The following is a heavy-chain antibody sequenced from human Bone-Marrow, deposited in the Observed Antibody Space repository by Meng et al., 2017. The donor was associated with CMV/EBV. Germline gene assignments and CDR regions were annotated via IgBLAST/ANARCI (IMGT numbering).Heavy chain of an antibody. V-gene: IGHV3-64*02. J-gene: IGHJ5*02. CDR1: GFTFSSYA. CDR2: ISSNGGST. CDR3: ARESYDFWSGYSDSGTNWFDP. D-gene: IGHD3-3*01. Sequence: GESLKISCAASGFTFSSYAMHWVRQAPGKGLEYVSAISSNGGSTYYADSVKGRFTISRDNSKNTLYLQMGSLRAEDMAVYYCARESYDFWSGYSDSGTNWFDPWGQGTLVTVSS.